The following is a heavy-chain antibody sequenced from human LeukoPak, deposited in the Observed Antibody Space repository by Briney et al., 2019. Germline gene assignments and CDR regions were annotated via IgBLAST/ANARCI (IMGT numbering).Heavy chain of an antibody. CDR1: GYTFTSYG. Sequence: ASVKVSCKASGYTFTSYGISWVRQAPGQGLEWMGIINPSGGSTSYAQKFQGRVTMTRDTSTSTVYMELSSLRSEDTAVYYCARGPTVTMGEFDYWGQGTLVTVSS. J-gene: IGHJ4*02. CDR2: INPSGGST. D-gene: IGHD4-17*01. V-gene: IGHV1-46*01. CDR3: ARGPTVTMGEFDY.